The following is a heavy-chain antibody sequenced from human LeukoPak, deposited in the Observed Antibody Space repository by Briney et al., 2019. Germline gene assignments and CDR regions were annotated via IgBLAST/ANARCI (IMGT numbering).Heavy chain of an antibody. J-gene: IGHJ5*02. Sequence: GGSLRLSCAASGITFSRVGMHWVRQAPGKGLEWMAFTWFDGSNKYYADSVKGRFTISRDNSKNTLYLQMNSLRAEDTAVYYCARDATVTAGPFDPWGRGTLVTVSS. CDR2: TWFDGSNK. CDR3: ARDATVTAGPFDP. D-gene: IGHD4-11*01. CDR1: GITFSRVG. V-gene: IGHV3-33*01.